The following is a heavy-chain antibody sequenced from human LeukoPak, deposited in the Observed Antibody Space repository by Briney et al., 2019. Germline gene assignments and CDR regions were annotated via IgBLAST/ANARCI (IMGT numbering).Heavy chain of an antibody. CDR3: ASFLKHYYYYYMDV. Sequence: ASVKVSCKASGYTFTSYAISWVRQAPGQGLEWMGGIIPIFGTANYAQKFQGRVTITADESTSTAYMELSSLRSKDTAVYYCASFLKHYYYYYMDVWGKGTTVTVSS. CDR1: GYTFTSYA. V-gene: IGHV1-69*13. CDR2: IIPIFGTA. J-gene: IGHJ6*03.